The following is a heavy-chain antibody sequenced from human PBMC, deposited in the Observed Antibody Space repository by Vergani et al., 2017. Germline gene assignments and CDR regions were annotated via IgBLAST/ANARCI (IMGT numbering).Heavy chain of an antibody. CDR2: ISYDGSNK. D-gene: IGHD3-10*01. CDR1: GFTFSSYA. J-gene: IGHJ6*02. V-gene: IGHV3-30-3*01. CDR3: ARGVTIVRGVRGGGMDV. Sequence: QVQLVESGGGVVQPGRSLRLSCAASGFTFSSYAMHWVRQAPGKGLEWVAVISYDGSNKYYADSVKGRFTISRDNSKNTLYLQMNSLRAEDTAVYYCARGVTIVRGVRGGGMDVWGQGTTVTVSS.